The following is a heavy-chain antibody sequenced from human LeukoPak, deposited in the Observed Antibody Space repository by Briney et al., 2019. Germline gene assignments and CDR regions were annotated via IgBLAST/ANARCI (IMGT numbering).Heavy chain of an antibody. J-gene: IGHJ2*01. CDR1: GGSFSDYY. V-gene: IGHV4-34*01. D-gene: IGHD6-19*01. CDR2: INHSGST. Sequence: PSETLSLTCAVYGGSFSDYYWTWIRQVPGQGLEWIGEINHSGSTNYNPSLKSRVTMSIDTSKKQFSLKLSSVTAADTAVYYCARRVSSGWYWYFDLWGRGTLVTVSS. CDR3: ARRVSSGWYWYFDL.